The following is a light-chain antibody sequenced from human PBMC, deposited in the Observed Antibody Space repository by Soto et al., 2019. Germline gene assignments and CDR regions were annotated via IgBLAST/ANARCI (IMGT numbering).Light chain of an antibody. V-gene: IGKV3-20*01. J-gene: IGKJ1*01. CDR2: GAS. CDR1: QSVSSSR. Sequence: TPSPGTLSSSPGERATLSCRASQSVSSSRLAWYRQKPGQAPRLLIYGASSRATGIPDRFSGSGSGTEFTLTISSLQPDDFATYYCQHYNSYGTFGQGTKVDIK. CDR3: QHYNSYGT.